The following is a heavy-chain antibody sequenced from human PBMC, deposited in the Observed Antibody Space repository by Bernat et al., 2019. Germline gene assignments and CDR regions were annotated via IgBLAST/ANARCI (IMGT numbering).Heavy chain of an antibody. Sequence: QVQLVESGGGVVQPGRSLRLSCAASGFTFSSYAMHWVRQAPGKGLEWVAVISYDGSNKYYADSVKGRFTISSDNSKNTLYLQMNSLRAEDTAVYYCARDFGQWLVLNLLDYWGQGTLVTVSS. CDR1: GFTFSSYA. CDR3: ARDFGQWLVLNLLDY. V-gene: IGHV3-30-3*01. D-gene: IGHD6-19*01. CDR2: ISYDGSNK. J-gene: IGHJ4*02.